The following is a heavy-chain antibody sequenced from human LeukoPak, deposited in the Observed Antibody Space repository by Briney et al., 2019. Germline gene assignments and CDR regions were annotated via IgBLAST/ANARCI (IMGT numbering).Heavy chain of an antibody. D-gene: IGHD3-22*01. V-gene: IGHV3-9*01. CDR1: GFTFDDYA. J-gene: IGHJ4*02. CDR3: AKVGYYYDSSGYYYFDY. Sequence: SLRLSCAASGFTFDDYAMHWVRQAPGKGLEWVSGISWNSGSIGYADSVKGRFTISRDNAKNSLYLQMNSLRAEDTALYYCAKVGYYYDSSGYYYFDYWGQGTLVTVSS. CDR2: ISWNSGSI.